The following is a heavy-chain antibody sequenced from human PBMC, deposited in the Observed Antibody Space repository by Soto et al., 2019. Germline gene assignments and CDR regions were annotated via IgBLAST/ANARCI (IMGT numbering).Heavy chain of an antibody. D-gene: IGHD6-13*01. J-gene: IGHJ4*02. CDR3: ARDDQLVLGDY. CDR2: IWYDGSNK. V-gene: IGHV3-33*01. Sequence: QVQLVESGGGVVQPGRSLRLSCAASGFTFSSYGMHWVRQAPGKGLEWVAVIWYDGSNKYYADSVKGRFTISRDNSKNTLYLQMNILRAEDTAVYYCARDDQLVLGDYWGQGTLVTVAS. CDR1: GFTFSSYG.